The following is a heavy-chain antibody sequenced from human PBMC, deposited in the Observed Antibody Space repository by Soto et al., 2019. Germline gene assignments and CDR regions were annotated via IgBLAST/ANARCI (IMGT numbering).Heavy chain of an antibody. V-gene: IGHV3-74*01. Sequence: GGSLRLSCAASGFTFSSYWMHWVRQTPGKGLVWVSRIKTDGSYTDYADSVKGRFTISRDNAKNTLYLQMNSLRAEDTAVYYCARTAVYCSGGSCYAYYYGMDVWGQGTTVTVSS. CDR3: ARTAVYCSGGSCYAYYYGMDV. CDR1: GFTFSSYW. J-gene: IGHJ6*02. CDR2: IKTDGSYT. D-gene: IGHD2-15*01.